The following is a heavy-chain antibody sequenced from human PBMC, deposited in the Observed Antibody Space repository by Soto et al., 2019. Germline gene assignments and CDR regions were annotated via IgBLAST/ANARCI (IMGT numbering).Heavy chain of an antibody. J-gene: IGHJ4*02. D-gene: IGHD1-26*01. Sequence: GASVKVSCKASGGTFSSYTISWVRQAPGQGLEWMGRIIPILGMANYAQKFQGRVTITADKSTSTAYMELSSLRSEDTAVYYCAFSTVGGIRDYWGQGTLVTVSS. CDR1: GGTFSSYT. V-gene: IGHV1-69*02. CDR3: AFSTVGGIRDY. CDR2: IIPILGMA.